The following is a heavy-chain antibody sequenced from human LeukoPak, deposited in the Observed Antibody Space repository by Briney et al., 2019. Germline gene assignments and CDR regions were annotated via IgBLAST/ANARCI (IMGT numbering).Heavy chain of an antibody. J-gene: IGHJ4*02. V-gene: IGHV3-23*01. D-gene: IGHD2-2*01. Sequence: GGSLRLSCAASGFTFSSYAMSWVRQAPGKGLEWVSAISGSGGSTYYADSVKGRFTISRDNAKNSLYLQMNSLRAEDTAVYYCAREPQLAPDYFDYWGQGTLVTVSS. CDR3: AREPQLAPDYFDY. CDR2: ISGSGGST. CDR1: GFTFSSYA.